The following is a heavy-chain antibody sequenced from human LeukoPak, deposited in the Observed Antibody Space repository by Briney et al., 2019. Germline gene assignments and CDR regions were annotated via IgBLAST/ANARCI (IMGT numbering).Heavy chain of an antibody. V-gene: IGHV3-72*01. CDR2: SRNKANSYTV. D-gene: IGHD1-26*01. CDR1: GFIFSDRY. J-gene: IGHJ4*02. CDR3: ARRLVGATLDY. Sequence: GGSLRLSCAASGFIFSDRYMDWVRQAPGKGLEWVGRSRNKANSYTVDYAASVAGRFSISRDESKNSLYLQMNSLKTEDTAVYYCARRLVGATLDYWGQGILVTVS.